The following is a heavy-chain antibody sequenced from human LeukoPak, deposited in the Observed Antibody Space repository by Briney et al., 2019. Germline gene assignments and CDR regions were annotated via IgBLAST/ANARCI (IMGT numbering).Heavy chain of an antibody. CDR1: GFTFSSYW. CDR3: ARGFYGGNQYLDF. J-gene: IGHJ4*02. Sequence: PGGSLRLPCAASGFTFSSYWMHWVRQAPGKGLVWVSRISTDGRTTTYADSVKGRFTISRDNAKNTLYVQMNSLRAEDTAVYYCARGFYGGNQYLDFWGQGTLVTVSS. CDR2: ISTDGRTT. D-gene: IGHD4-23*01. V-gene: IGHV3-74*01.